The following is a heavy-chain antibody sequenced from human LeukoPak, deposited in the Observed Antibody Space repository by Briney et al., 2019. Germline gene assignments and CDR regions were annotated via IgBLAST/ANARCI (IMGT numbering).Heavy chain of an antibody. J-gene: IGHJ4*02. CDR2: ISGSGGST. CDR1: GFTFSSYA. V-gene: IGHV3-23*01. Sequence: AGGSLRLSCAASGFTFSSYAMSWVRQAPGKGLEWVSAISGSGGSTYYADSVKGRFTISRDNSKNTLYLQMNSLRAEDTAIYYCAKEFFDSQQLVPYFDYWGQGTLVTVSS. D-gene: IGHD6-13*01. CDR3: AKEFFDSQQLVPYFDY.